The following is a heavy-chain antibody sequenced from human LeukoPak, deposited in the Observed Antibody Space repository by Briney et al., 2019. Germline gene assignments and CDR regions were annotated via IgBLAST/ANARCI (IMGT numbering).Heavy chain of an antibody. Sequence: SETLSLTCTVSGGSISSYYWSWIRQPPGKGLEWIGYIYYSGSTNYNPSLKSRVTMSVDTSKNQFSLRLTSVTAADTAVYYCARGKMATDFGYWGQGTLVTVSS. CDR1: GGSISSYY. V-gene: IGHV4-59*12. CDR3: ARGKMATDFGY. D-gene: IGHD5-24*01. J-gene: IGHJ4*02. CDR2: IYYSGST.